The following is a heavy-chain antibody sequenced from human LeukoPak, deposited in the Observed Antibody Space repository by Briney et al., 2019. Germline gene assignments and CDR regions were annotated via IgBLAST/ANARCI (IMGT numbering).Heavy chain of an antibody. D-gene: IGHD2-15*01. CDR2: IDSRAKSHAT. CDR3: TRDGGSWSHLDF. Sequence: PGGSLRLSCAGSGFTFSDCAIHWVRQAPGKGLEWVARIDSRAKSHATAYAASVRGRFTVSRDDSKSTAWLQMNSLETEDTAVYFCTRDGGSWSHLDFWGQGTLVTVSS. V-gene: IGHV3-73*01. J-gene: IGHJ4*02. CDR1: GFTFSDCA.